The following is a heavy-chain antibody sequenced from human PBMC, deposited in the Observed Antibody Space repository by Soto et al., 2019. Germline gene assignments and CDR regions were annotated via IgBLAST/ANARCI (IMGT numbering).Heavy chain of an antibody. D-gene: IGHD3-3*01. V-gene: IGHV1-3*01. CDR2: INAGNGNT. J-gene: IGHJ6*02. Sequence: QVPLVQSGAEVKKPGASVKVSCKASGYTFTSYAMHWVRQAPGQRLEWMGWINAGNGNTKYSQKFQGRVTITRDTSASTAYMELSSLRSEDTAVYYCARDEGDFWSGRRYYYYYGMDVWGQWTTVTVSS. CDR1: GYTFTSYA. CDR3: ARDEGDFWSGRRYYYYYGMDV.